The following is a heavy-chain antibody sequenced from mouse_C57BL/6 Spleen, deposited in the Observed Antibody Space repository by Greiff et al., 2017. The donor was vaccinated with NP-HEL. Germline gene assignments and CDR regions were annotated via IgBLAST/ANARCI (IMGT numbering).Heavy chain of an antibody. Sequence: EVKLMESGGGLVKPGGSLKLSCAASGFTFSSYAMSWVRQTPEKRLEWVATISDGGSYTYYPDNVKGRFTISRDNAKNNLYLQMSHLKSEDTAMYYCARDLYYGKLDYWGQGTTLTVSS. D-gene: IGHD2-1*01. CDR1: GFTFSSYA. CDR2: ISDGGSYT. V-gene: IGHV5-4*01. CDR3: ARDLYYGKLDY. J-gene: IGHJ2*01.